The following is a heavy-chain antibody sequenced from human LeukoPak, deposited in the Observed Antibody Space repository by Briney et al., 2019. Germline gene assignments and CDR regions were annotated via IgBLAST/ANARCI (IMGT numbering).Heavy chain of an antibody. D-gene: IGHD2-2*01. CDR1: GFTVSSNY. J-gene: IGHJ4*02. CDR2: IYSGGST. Sequence: GGSLRLSCAASGFTVSSNYMSWVRQAPGKGLEWVSVIYSGGSTYYADSVKGRFTISRHNSKNTLYLQMNSLRAEDTAVYYCAKRDCSSASCYALDYWGQGTLVTVSS. V-gene: IGHV3-53*04. CDR3: AKRDCSSASCYALDY.